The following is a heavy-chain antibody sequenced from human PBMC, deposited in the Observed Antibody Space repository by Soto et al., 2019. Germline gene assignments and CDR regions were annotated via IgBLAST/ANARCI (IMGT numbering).Heavy chain of an antibody. Sequence: SETLSLTCTVSGGSISSSSYYWGWIRQPQGKELEWIGSIYYSGSTYYNPSIKSRVTISVDTSKNQFSLKLSSVTAADTAVYYCARAPGYYFWSGQFPSLSPLMDVWGQGTMVTVSS. CDR3: ARAPGYYFWSGQFPSLSPLMDV. CDR2: IYYSGST. D-gene: IGHD3-3*01. J-gene: IGHJ6*02. V-gene: IGHV4-39*01. CDR1: GGSISSSSYY.